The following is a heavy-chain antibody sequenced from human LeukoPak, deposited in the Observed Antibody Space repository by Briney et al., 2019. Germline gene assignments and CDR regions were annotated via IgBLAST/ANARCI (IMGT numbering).Heavy chain of an antibody. J-gene: IGHJ6*04. Sequence: PSETLSLTCAVYGGSFSGYYWSWIRQPPGKGLEWIGEINHSGSTNYNPSLKSRVTISVDTSKNQFSLKLSSVTAADTAVYYCARGVVPAAYPGYSSGWTHYYYYGMDVWGKGTTVTVSS. D-gene: IGHD2-2*01. V-gene: IGHV4-34*01. CDR2: INHSGST. CDR3: ARGVVPAAYPGYSSGWTHYYYYGMDV. CDR1: GGSFSGYY.